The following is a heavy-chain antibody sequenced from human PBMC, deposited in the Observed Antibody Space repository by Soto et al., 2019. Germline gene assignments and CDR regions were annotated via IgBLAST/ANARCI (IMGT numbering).Heavy chain of an antibody. CDR3: IWNYFY. D-gene: IGHD1-7*01. CDR1: GGSISSSSYY. J-gene: IGHJ4*02. V-gene: IGHV4-39*01. CDR2: IYHSGST. Sequence: ETLSRTCTVSGGSISSSSYYWGWIRQPPGKGLEWIGSIYHSGSTYYNPSLKSRVTISVDTSKNQFSLKLSSVTAADTAVYYCIWNYFYWGQGTLVTVSS.